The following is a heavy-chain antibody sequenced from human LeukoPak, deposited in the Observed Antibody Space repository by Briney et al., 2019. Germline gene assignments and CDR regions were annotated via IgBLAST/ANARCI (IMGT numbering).Heavy chain of an antibody. CDR1: GGSISSYY. J-gene: IGHJ4*02. CDR3: AREGAVAGNFDY. D-gene: IGHD6-19*01. V-gene: IGHV4-59*12. CDR2: IYYTGTT. Sequence: SETLSLTCTVSGGSISSYYWTWIRQPPGKGLEWIGYIYYTGTTSYNPSLKNRVTISLDTSKNQFSLKLSSVTAADTAVYYCAREGAVAGNFDYWGQGTLVTVSS.